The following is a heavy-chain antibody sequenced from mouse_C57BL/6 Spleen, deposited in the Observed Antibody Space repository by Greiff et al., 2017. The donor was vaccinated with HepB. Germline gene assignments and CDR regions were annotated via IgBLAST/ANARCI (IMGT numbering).Heavy chain of an antibody. J-gene: IGHJ1*03. CDR3: ASSYGNYVGYVDV. V-gene: IGHV1-82*01. Sequence: LQESGPELVKPGASVKISCKASGYAFSSSWMNWVKQRPGKGLEWIGRIYPGDGDTNYNGKFKGKATLTADKSSSTAYMQLSSLTSEDSAVYFCASSYGNYVGYVDVWGTGTTVTVSS. CDR2: IYPGDGDT. D-gene: IGHD2-1*01. CDR1: GYAFSSSW.